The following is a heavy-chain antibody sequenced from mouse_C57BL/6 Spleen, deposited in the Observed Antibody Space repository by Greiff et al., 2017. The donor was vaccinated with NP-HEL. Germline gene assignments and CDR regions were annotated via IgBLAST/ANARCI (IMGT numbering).Heavy chain of an antibody. Sequence: QVQLQQPGAELVKPGASVKMSCKASGYTFTSYWITWVKQRPGQGLEWIGDIYPGSGSTNYNEKFKSKATLTVDTSSSTAYMQLSSLTSEDSAVYYCARKIYDGYYKGEIDYWGQGTTLTVSS. D-gene: IGHD2-3*01. J-gene: IGHJ2*01. V-gene: IGHV1-55*01. CDR1: GYTFTSYW. CDR2: IYPGSGST. CDR3: ARKIYDGYYKGEIDY.